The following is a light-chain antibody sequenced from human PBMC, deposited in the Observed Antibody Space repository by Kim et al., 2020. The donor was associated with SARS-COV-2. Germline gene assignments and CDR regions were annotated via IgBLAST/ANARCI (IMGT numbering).Light chain of an antibody. V-gene: IGLV3-25*03. CDR3: QSADSSGTYQV. J-gene: IGLJ3*02. Sequence: SSELTQPPSVSVSPGQTARITCSGDALPKQYAYWYQQKPGQAPVLVIYKDSERPSGIPERFSGSSSGTTVTLTISGVQAEDEADYYCQSADSSGTYQVFGRGTQLTVL. CDR2: KDS. CDR1: ALPKQY.